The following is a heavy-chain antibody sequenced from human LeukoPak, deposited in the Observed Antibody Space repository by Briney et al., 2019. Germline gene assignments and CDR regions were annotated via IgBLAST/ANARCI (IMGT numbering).Heavy chain of an antibody. D-gene: IGHD3-10*01. Sequence: SETLSLTCAVYGGSFSGYYWSWIRQPPGKGLEWIGEINHSGSTNYNPSLKSRVTISVDTSKNQFSLKLSSVTAADTAVYYCARERFYGSGSDRYYYGMDVWGQGTTVTVSS. CDR2: INHSGST. CDR1: GGSFSGYY. V-gene: IGHV4-34*01. J-gene: IGHJ6*02. CDR3: ARERFYGSGSDRYYYGMDV.